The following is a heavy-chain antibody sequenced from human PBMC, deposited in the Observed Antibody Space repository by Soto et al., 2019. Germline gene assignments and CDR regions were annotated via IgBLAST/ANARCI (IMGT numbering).Heavy chain of an antibody. CDR2: IYYSGST. Sequence: QLQLQESGPGLVKPSESLSLTCAVSGASISYRSYYWGWIRQPPGKGLEWIGSIYYSGSTYYNPSLKSRLTILVDTSKNQFSLKLSSATAADTAIYYCARHDIVLVPAAYDLWGQGILVTVSS. D-gene: IGHD2-2*01. CDR1: GASISYRSYY. V-gene: IGHV4-39*01. J-gene: IGHJ4*02. CDR3: ARHDIVLVPAAYDL.